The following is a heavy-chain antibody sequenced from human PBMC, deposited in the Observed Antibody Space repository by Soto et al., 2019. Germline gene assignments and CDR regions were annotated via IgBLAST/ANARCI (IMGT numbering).Heavy chain of an antibody. J-gene: IGHJ6*02. D-gene: IGHD5-18*01. Sequence: LSLTCTVSGGSISSYYWSWIRQPPGRVLEWIGYIYNSGSTNYNPSLKSRVTISVDTSKNQFSLKLRSVSAADTAVYYCASTVDTTTDYYYCGIDVWGQGTPVTVSS. V-gene: IGHV4-59*01. CDR1: GGSISSYY. CDR3: ASTVDTTTDYYYCGIDV. CDR2: IYNSGST.